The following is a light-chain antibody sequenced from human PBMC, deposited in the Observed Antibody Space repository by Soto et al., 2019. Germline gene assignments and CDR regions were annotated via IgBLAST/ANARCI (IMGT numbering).Light chain of an antibody. Sequence: EVVLTQSPVTLSLSPGERATLSCRASQSVTTFLAWYQQKPGQAPRLLIYDASKRAPGIPARFSGSGYGTDLTLTINSLEPDDFAVYYCQQRTNWPLTFGGGTKVEIK. V-gene: IGKV3-11*01. CDR1: QSVTTF. CDR2: DAS. CDR3: QQRTNWPLT. J-gene: IGKJ4*01.